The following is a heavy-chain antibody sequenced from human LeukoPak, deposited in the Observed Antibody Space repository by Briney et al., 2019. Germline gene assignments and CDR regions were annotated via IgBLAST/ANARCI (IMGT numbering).Heavy chain of an antibody. CDR2: IKQDGSEK. Sequence: PGGSLRLSCAASGFTFSSYWMSWVRQAPGKGLEWVANIKQDGSEKYFVDSVKGRFTISRDNAKNSLYLQMNSLGAEDTAVYYCAKVGRRGLGELSTLSWFDPWGQGTLVTVSS. J-gene: IGHJ5*02. D-gene: IGHD3-10*01. V-gene: IGHV3-7*03. CDR1: GFTFSSYW. CDR3: AKVGRRGLGELSTLSWFDP.